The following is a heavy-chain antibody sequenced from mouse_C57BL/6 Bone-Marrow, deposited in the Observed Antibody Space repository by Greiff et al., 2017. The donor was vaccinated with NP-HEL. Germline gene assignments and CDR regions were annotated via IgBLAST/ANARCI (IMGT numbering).Heavy chain of an antibody. V-gene: IGHV1-63*01. CDR1: GYTFTNYW. D-gene: IGHD1-1*01. Sequence: QVQLQQSGAELVRPGASVKMSCKASGYTFTNYWIGWAKQRPGHGLEWIGDIYPGGGYTNYNEKFKGKATLTADKSSSTAYMQFSSLTSEDAAIYYCARQNYGSSAFGDWGQGTLVTVAA. CDR2: IYPGGGYT. J-gene: IGHJ3*01. CDR3: ARQNYGSSAFGD.